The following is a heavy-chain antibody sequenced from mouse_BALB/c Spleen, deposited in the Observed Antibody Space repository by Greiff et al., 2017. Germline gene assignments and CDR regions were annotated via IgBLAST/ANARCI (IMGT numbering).Heavy chain of an antibody. D-gene: IGHD6-1*01. CDR3: ARREASGGPFAD. Sequence: QVQLQQPGAELVKPGASVKLSCKASGYTFTSYWMHWVKQRPGQGLEWIGEIDPSDSYTNYNQKFKGKATLTVDKSSSTAYMQLSSLTSEDSAVYYCARREASGGPFADWGQGTLVTVSA. V-gene: IGHV1-69*02. CDR1: GYTFTSYW. CDR2: IDPSDSYT. J-gene: IGHJ3*01.